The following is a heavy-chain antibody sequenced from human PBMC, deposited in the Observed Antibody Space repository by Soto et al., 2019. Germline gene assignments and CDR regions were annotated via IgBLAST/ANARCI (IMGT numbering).Heavy chain of an antibody. D-gene: IGHD2-2*01. Sequence: GESLKISCAASGFTFSSYAMSWVRQAPGKGLEWVSAISGSGGSTYYADSVKGRFTISRDNSKNTLYLQMNSLRAEDTAVYYCAKDSSFPPGPYYFDYWGQGTLVTVSS. V-gene: IGHV3-23*01. CDR1: GFTFSSYA. CDR2: ISGSGGST. CDR3: AKDSSFPPGPYYFDY. J-gene: IGHJ4*02.